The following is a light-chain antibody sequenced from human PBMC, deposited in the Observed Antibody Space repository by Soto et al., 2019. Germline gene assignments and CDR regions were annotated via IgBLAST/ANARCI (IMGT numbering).Light chain of an antibody. V-gene: IGKV3-20*01. CDR2: GAS. CDR1: QSVSSSY. Sequence: EIVLTQSPGTLSLSPGERATLSCRASQSVSSSYLAWYQQKPGQAPRLLIYGASSRATGIPDRFSGSGSGTDLSLTISRLEPGEVAVYYCRGYDRSPLTFGGGTKVEIK. J-gene: IGKJ4*01. CDR3: RGYDRSPLT.